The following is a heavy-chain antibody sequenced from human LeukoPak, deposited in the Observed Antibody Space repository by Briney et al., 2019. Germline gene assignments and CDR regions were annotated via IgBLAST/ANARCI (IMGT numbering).Heavy chain of an antibody. CDR3: ARDGVGATAGPADVFDI. CDR2: IIGTSTV. CDR1: GCTFSRHS. Sequence: GGSLRLSCAASGCTFSRHSMDWVHQAPGKGLEWISYIIGTSTVYYADSVKGRFTISRDNAKNSLYLQMNSLRAEDTAMYYCARDGVGATAGPADVFDIWGQGTMVTVSS. D-gene: IGHD1-26*01. V-gene: IGHV3-48*01. J-gene: IGHJ3*02.